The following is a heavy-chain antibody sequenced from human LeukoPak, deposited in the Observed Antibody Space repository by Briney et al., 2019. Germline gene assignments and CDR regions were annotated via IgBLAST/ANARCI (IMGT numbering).Heavy chain of an antibody. CDR2: IHHSGGT. CDR3: VRNGYDSSGYYFWSDY. Sequence: SETLSLTCRVYDGSFTDYNWSWIRQSPGKGLQWTAEIHHSGGTNYSPTLKSRVTLSVDTSKNQVSLNLRSVTAADTAVYYCVRNGYDSSGYYFWSDYRGQGTLVTVSS. D-gene: IGHD3-22*01. V-gene: IGHV4-34*01. J-gene: IGHJ4*02. CDR1: DGSFTDYN.